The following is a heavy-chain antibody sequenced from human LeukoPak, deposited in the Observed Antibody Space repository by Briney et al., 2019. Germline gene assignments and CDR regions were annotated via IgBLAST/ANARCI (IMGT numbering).Heavy chain of an antibody. CDR1: GFTFSSYS. V-gene: IGHV3-48*01. J-gene: IGHJ4*02. CDR3: AREASPENYYDSSGYYRRGGIYFDY. Sequence: PGGSLRLSCAASGFTFSSYSMNWVRQAPGKGLEWVSYISSSSSTIYYADSVKGRFTISRDNAKNSLYLQMNSLRAEDTAVYYCAREASPENYYDSSGYYRRGGIYFDYWGQGTLVTVSS. D-gene: IGHD3-22*01. CDR2: ISSSSSTI.